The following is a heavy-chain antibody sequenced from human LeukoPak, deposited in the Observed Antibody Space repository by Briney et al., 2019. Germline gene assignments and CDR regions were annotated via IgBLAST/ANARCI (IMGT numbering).Heavy chain of an antibody. D-gene: IGHD6-19*01. CDR2: IDPSGGTT. V-gene: IGHV1-46*01. CDR3: ARNALSADQWLVSNYFDY. Sequence: ASVKVSCKASGYTFTRYYIHWVRQAPGQGLEWMGIIDPSGGTTNYAQRFQGRVALTRDMSTTTVYMELSSLRSEDTAVYYCARNALSADQWLVSNYFDYWGQGTLVTVSS. CDR1: GYTFTRYY. J-gene: IGHJ4*02.